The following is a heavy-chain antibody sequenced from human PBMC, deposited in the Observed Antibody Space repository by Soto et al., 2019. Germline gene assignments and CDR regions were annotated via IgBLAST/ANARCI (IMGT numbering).Heavy chain of an antibody. CDR3: ARTIAVAGTDY. CDR2: MYYSGST. Sequence: QLQLQESGPGLVKPSETLSLTCAVSGDSISSSSYDWGWIRQPPGKGLEWIGSMYYSGSTYYNPSLKSRGTISVDTSKNQFSLKLSSVTAADTAVYYCARTIAVAGTDYWGQGTLVTVSS. J-gene: IGHJ4*02. D-gene: IGHD6-19*01. V-gene: IGHV4-39*01. CDR1: GDSISSSSYD.